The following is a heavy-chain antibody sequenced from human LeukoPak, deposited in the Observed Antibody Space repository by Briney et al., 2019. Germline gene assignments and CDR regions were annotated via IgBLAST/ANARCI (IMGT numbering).Heavy chain of an antibody. CDR2: ISYDGSNK. V-gene: IGHV3-30*03. CDR1: GFTFSSYG. J-gene: IGHJ4*02. CDR3: AREFDGSGSYYTTCFDY. D-gene: IGHD3-10*01. Sequence: GRSLRLSCAASGFTFSSYGMHWVRQAPGKGLEWVAVISYDGSNKYYADSVKGRFTTSRDNSKNTLYLQMNSLRAEDTAVYYCAREFDGSGSYYTTCFDYWGQGTLVTVSS.